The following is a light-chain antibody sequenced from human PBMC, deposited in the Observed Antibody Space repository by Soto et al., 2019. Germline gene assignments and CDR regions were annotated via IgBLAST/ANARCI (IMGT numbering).Light chain of an antibody. Sequence: EIVLTQSPASLSLSPGERATLSGRASQSVDSYLVWYQQKRGQAPRLLISGASNRATGIPARFSGSGSGTDFTLTINSLEPEDFAVYYCQQRSSWPITFGQGTRLEIK. J-gene: IGKJ5*01. V-gene: IGKV3-11*01. CDR1: QSVDSY. CDR3: QQRSSWPIT. CDR2: GAS.